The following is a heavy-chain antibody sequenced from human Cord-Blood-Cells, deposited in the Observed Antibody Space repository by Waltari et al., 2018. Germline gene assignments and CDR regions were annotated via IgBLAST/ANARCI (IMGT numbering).Heavy chain of an antibody. V-gene: IGHV4-39*01. CDR2: IYSSGST. CDR3: ARHNGESGYDDY. CDR1: GGSISSSRYS. J-gene: IGHJ4*02. Sequence: QLQLQESGPGLVKPSETLSLTCTVSGGSISSSRYSWGRIRQPPGKGLEWMGNIYSSGSTYYNPSLKSRVTISVDTSKNQFSLKLSSVTAADTAVYYCARHNGESGYDDYWGQGTLVTVSS. D-gene: IGHD5-12*01.